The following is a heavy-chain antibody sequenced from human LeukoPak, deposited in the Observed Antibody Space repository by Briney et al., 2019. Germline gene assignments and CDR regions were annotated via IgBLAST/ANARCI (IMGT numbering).Heavy chain of an antibody. CDR3: ARYNLLGYCSSTSCYGGYYFDY. V-gene: IGHV3-30-3*01. CDR2: ISYDGSNK. D-gene: IGHD2-2*03. Sequence: GGSLRLSCAASGFTFSSYAMHWVRQAPGKGLEWVAVISYDGSNKYYADSVKGRFTISRDNSKNTLYLQMNSLRAEDTAVYYCARYNLLGYCSSTSCYGGYYFDYWGQGTLVTVSS. CDR1: GFTFSSYA. J-gene: IGHJ4*02.